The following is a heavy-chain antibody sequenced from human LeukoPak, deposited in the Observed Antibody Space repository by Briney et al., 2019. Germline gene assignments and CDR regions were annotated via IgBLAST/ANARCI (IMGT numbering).Heavy chain of an antibody. CDR3: ARESGSGWYGTAFDI. CDR2: IKQDGSEK. V-gene: IGHV3-7*01. J-gene: IGHJ3*02. D-gene: IGHD6-19*01. Sequence: GGSLRLSCAASGFTFSSYWMSWVRQAPGKGLEWVANIKQDGSEKYYVDSVKGRLTISRDNAKNSLYLQMNSLRAEDTAVYYCARESGSGWYGTAFDIWGQGTMVTVSS. CDR1: GFTFSSYW.